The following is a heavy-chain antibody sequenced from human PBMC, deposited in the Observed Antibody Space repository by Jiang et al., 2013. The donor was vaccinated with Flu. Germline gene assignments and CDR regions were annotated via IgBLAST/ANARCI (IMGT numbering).Heavy chain of an antibody. D-gene: IGHD4-17*01. J-gene: IGHJ4*02. Sequence: VQLVESGGGGVQPGGSLRLSCAASGFTFTSYGMHWVRQAPGRGLEWVAFIRFDGTNKYYADSVKGRFTVSRDNSKSTLSLQMNSLRVEDTAVYYCAKDQGDYWTYYFDYWGQGALLTSPQ. CDR3: AKDQGDYWTYYFDY. V-gene: IGHV3-30*02. CDR1: GFTFTSYG. CDR2: IRFDGTNK.